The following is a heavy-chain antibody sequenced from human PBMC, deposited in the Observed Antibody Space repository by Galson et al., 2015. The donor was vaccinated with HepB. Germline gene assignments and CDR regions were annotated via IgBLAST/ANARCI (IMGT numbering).Heavy chain of an antibody. J-gene: IGHJ2*01. Sequence: PPGKGLEWIGYIYHSGSTYYNPSLKSRVTISVDTSKNQFSLKLSSVTAADTAVYYCARRITMTSRKGWYFDLWGRGTLVTVSS. D-gene: IGHD3-22*01. V-gene: IGHV4-30-2*04. CDR3: ARRITMTSRKGWYFDL. CDR2: IYHSGST.